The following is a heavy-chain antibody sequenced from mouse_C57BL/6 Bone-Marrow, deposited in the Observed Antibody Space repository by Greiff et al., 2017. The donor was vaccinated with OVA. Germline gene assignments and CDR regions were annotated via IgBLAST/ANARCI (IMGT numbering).Heavy chain of an antibody. CDR3: AGDYDYVIDY. CDR2: ISYDGSN. V-gene: IGHV3-6*01. Sequence: EVQLVEPGPGLVKPSQSLSLTCSVTGYSFTSGYYWNWIRQFPGNKLEWMGYISYDGSNNYNPSLKNRNSITRDTSKNQFFLKLNSVTTEDTATYDCAGDYDYVIDYWGQGTTLTVSS. J-gene: IGHJ2*01. D-gene: IGHD2-4*01. CDR1: GYSFTSGYY.